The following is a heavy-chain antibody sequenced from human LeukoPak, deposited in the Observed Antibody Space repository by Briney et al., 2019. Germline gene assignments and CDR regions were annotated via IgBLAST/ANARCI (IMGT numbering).Heavy chain of an antibody. CDR3: AKKPATIKFPFDI. V-gene: IGHV3-23*01. Sequence: GGSLRLSCVGSGFSFSTYDMGWVRQTPGKALEWVSAISTTGGYTEDADSVKGRFTISRDNSQNTLFLQMHSLRAEDTAVYYCAKKPATIKFPFDIWGQGTLVTVSP. J-gene: IGHJ4*02. CDR1: GFSFSTYD. D-gene: IGHD5-24*01. CDR2: ISTTGGYT.